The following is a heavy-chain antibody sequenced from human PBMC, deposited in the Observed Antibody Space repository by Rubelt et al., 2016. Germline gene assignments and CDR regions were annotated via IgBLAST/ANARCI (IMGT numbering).Heavy chain of an antibody. CDR3: ARGLGFYGSYYQSGLKMMGAFDI. Sequence: LGGIGEINHSGSTNYNPSLKSRVTISVDTSKNQFTLKLSSVTAANTAVYYCARGLGFYGSYYQSGLKMMGAFDIWGQGTMVTVSS. CDR2: INHSGST. J-gene: IGHJ3*02. D-gene: IGHD1-26*01. V-gene: IGHV4-34*01.